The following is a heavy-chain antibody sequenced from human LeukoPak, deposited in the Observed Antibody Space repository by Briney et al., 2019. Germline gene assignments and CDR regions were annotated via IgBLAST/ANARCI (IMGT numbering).Heavy chain of an antibody. CDR1: GYTFTGYY. J-gene: IGHJ4*02. CDR2: INPNSGGT. CDR3: ASAYSSGWPYFDY. Sequence: ASVKVPCKASGYTFTGYYMHWVRQAPGQGLEWMGWINPNSGGTNYAQKFQGRVTMTRDTSISTAYMELSRLRSDDTAVYYCASAYSSGWPYFDYWGQGTLVTVSS. V-gene: IGHV1-2*02. D-gene: IGHD6-19*01.